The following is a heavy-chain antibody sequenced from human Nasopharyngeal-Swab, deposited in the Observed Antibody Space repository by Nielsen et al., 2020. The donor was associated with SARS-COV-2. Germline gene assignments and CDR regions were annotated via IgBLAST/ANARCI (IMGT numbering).Heavy chain of an antibody. J-gene: IGHJ4*02. Sequence: SETLSLTCAISGDSVSSNSAAWTWIRQSPSRGLEWLGRTYFRSKWLNDYAVSVTSRITINQDTSRNQFSLQLNSVTPEDTAIYYCARGSGTYSDYFDYWGQGTLVSVSS. V-gene: IGHV6-1*01. D-gene: IGHD1-26*01. CDR3: ARGSGTYSDYFDY. CDR1: GDSVSSNSAA. CDR2: TYFRSKWLN.